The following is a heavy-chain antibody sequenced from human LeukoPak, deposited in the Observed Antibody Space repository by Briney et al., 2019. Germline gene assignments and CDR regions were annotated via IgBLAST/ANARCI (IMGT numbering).Heavy chain of an antibody. CDR1: GFTFSSYT. D-gene: IGHD3-3*01. Sequence: PGGSLRLSCVAPGFTFSSYTMNWVRQAPGKGLEWVSCISSSSSTIYYADSVKGRFTISRDNAKDSLYLQMNSLRVEDTAVYYCARRSDYLGYWGQGTLVTVSS. V-gene: IGHV3-48*01. CDR3: ARRSDYLGY. CDR2: ISSSSSTI. J-gene: IGHJ4*02.